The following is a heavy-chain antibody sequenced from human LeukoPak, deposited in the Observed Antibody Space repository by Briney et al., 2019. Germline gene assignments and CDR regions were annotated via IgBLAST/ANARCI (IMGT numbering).Heavy chain of an antibody. CDR2: IYYSEST. J-gene: IGHJ5*02. V-gene: IGHV4-59*08. CDR1: GGSISSYY. Sequence: PSETLSLTCTVSGGSISSYYWSWIRQPPGKGLEWIGYIYYSESTNYNPSLKSRVTISVDTSKNQFSLKLSSVTAADTAVYYCARHGSIAVAGTRKLGWFDPWGQGTLVTVSS. CDR3: ARHGSIAVAGTRKLGWFDP. D-gene: IGHD6-19*01.